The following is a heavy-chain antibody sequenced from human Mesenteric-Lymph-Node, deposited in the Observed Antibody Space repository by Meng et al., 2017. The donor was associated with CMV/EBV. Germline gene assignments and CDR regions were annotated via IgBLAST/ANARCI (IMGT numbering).Heavy chain of an antibody. V-gene: IGHV3-30*02. J-gene: IGHJ6*02. D-gene: IGHD6-19*01. Sequence: GESLKISCVASGFTFSSYGMHWVRQAPGKGLEWVAFIRHDGNNKYYADSVKGRFTISRDNSKNTLYLQMNSLRVDDTAVYYCTKRDTSGWYGYYYYGMDVWGQGTTVTVSS. CDR2: IRHDGNNK. CDR3: TKRDTSGWYGYYYYGMDV. CDR1: GFTFSSYG.